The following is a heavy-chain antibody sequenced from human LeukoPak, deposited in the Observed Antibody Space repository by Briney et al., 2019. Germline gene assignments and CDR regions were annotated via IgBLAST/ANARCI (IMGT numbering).Heavy chain of an antibody. Sequence: SETLSLTCTVSGASISSSTYYWGVIRQPPGKGLEWIGSIDHSGSTYYNPALKSQVTISVDTSNNHFSLKLNPVTAADTAVYYCARSGQQLLFAFDILGQGTMVTVSS. CDR3: ARSGQQLLFAFDI. CDR1: GASISSSTYY. D-gene: IGHD6-13*01. V-gene: IGHV4-39*02. J-gene: IGHJ3*02. CDR2: IDHSGST.